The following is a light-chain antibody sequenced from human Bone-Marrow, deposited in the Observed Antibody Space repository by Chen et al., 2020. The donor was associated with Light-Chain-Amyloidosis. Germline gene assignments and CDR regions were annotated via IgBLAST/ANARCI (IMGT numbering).Light chain of an antibody. CDR2: DVN. J-gene: IGLJ2*01. CDR3: SSYSTTSTDVA. V-gene: IGLV2-14*01. Sequence: QTALTQPASVSGSPGQSITISCTVTSSDVGAYNYVSWYQQHPGKAPKLIIYDVNNRPSGVSSRFSGSKSGNTASLTISGLQAEDEADYYCSSYSTTSTDVAFGGGTKLIVL. CDR1: SSDVGAYNY.